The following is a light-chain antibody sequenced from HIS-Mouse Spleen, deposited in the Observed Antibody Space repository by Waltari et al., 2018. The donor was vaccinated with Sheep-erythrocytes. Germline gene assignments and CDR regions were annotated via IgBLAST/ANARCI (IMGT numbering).Light chain of an antibody. CDR3: QQYGSSLRT. CDR1: QSVSSSY. J-gene: IGKJ1*01. V-gene: IGKV3-20*01. CDR2: GAS. Sequence: DIVMTQSPDSLAVSPGERATLSCRASQSVSSSYLAWYQQKPGQAPRLLIYGASSRATGIPDRFSGSGSGTDFTLTISRLEPEDFAVYYCQQYGSSLRTFGQGTKVEIK.